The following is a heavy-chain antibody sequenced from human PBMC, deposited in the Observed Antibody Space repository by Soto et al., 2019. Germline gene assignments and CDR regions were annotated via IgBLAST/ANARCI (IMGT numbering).Heavy chain of an antibody. CDR3: TSSGYSYAYFRN. Sequence: EVQVVESGGGLVKPGGSLRLSCAASGFTFSNAWMSWVHLAPGKGLEWVGRIKSKTDGGTTDYVAPVKGRFTISRDDSKDTLYLQMNSLKTEDTAVYYCTSSGYSYAYFRNWGQGTLVTVSS. CDR1: GFTFSNAW. CDR2: IKSKTDGGTT. D-gene: IGHD5-18*01. J-gene: IGHJ4*02. V-gene: IGHV3-15*01.